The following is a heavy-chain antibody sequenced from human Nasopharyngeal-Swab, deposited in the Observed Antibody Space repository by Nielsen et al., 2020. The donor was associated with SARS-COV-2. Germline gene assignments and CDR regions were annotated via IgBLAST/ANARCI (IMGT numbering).Heavy chain of an antibody. CDR3: ARESYDILTGPSYYYGMDV. D-gene: IGHD3-9*01. Sequence: SVQVSCKASGYTFTSYAMNWVRQAPGQGLEWMGWINTNTGNPTYAQGFTGRFVFSLDTSVSTAYLQISSLKAEDTAVYYCARESYDILTGPSYYYGMDVWGQGTTVTVSS. J-gene: IGHJ6*02. CDR2: INTNTGNP. V-gene: IGHV7-4-1*02. CDR1: GYTFTSYA.